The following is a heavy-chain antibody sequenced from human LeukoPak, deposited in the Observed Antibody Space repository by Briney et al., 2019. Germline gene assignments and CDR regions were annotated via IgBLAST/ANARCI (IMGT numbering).Heavy chain of an antibody. CDR1: GYTFTSYD. CDR3: ARGTVAGTYYFDY. V-gene: IGHV1-8*01. J-gene: IGHJ4*02. Sequence: ASVKVSCKASGYTFTSYDINWVRQATGQGLEWMGWMNPNSGNTGYAQKFQGRVTMTRDTSTSTVYMELSSLRSEDTAVYYCARGTVAGTYYFDYWGQGTLVTVSS. CDR2: MNPNSGNT. D-gene: IGHD6-19*01.